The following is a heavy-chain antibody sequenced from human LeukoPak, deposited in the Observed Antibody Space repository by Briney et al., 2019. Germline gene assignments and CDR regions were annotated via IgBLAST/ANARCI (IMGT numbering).Heavy chain of an antibody. CDR2: INHSGST. CDR1: GGSFSGYY. V-gene: IGHV4-34*01. CDR3: ARGLGTILDY. J-gene: IGHJ4*02. Sequence: PSETLSLTCAVYGGSFSGYYWSWIRQLPGKGLEWIGEINHSGSTNYNPPLKSRVTISVDTSKNQFSLKLSSVTAADTAVYYCARGLGTILDYWGQGTLVTVSS. D-gene: IGHD7-27*01.